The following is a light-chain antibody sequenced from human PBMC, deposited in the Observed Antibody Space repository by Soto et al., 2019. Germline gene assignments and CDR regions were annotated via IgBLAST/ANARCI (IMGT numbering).Light chain of an antibody. CDR1: QSVFKNY. Sequence: EIVLTQSPGTLSLSPGERATLSCRASQSVFKNYLAWYQQKPGQAPRLLIYDASTRAAGISDRFSGSGSGTDITRTVSRLEPADFAVYYCQQYGRSPSTFGGGTKVEIK. J-gene: IGKJ4*01. V-gene: IGKV3-20*01. CDR3: QQYGRSPST. CDR2: DAS.